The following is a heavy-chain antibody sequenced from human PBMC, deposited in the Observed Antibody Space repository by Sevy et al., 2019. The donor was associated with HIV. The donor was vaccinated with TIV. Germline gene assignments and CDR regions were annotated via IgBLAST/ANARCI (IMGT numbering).Heavy chain of an antibody. V-gene: IGHV3-7*03. CDR3: ARDLYVGFRYYYFDY. D-gene: IGHD3-10*02. CDR1: GFTFSSYW. CDR2: IKQDGSEK. J-gene: IGHJ4*02. Sequence: GGSLRLSCAASGFTFSSYWMSWVRQAPGKGLEWVANIKQDGSEKYYVDSVKGRFTISRDNAKNSLYLQMNSLRAEDTAVYYCARDLYVGFRYYYFDYWGQGTLVTVSS.